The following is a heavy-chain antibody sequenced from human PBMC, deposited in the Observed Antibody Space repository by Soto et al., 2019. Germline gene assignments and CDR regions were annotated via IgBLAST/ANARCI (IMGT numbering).Heavy chain of an antibody. Sequence: SETLSLTCTVSGGSISSYYWSWIRQPPGKRLEWIGYIVYSGSANYNPSLKSRVTISVDTSKNHFSLKLSSVTTADTAVYYCPGAGIPGGIYGYFDCWGQGAMVTVSS. V-gene: IGHV4-59*01. CDR3: PGAGIPGGIYGYFDC. CDR2: IVYSGSA. J-gene: IGHJ4*02. CDR1: GGSISSYY. D-gene: IGHD4-17*01.